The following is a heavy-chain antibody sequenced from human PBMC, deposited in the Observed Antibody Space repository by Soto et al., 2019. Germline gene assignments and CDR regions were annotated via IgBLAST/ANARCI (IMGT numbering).Heavy chain of an antibody. CDR2: IYWDDDK. J-gene: IGHJ4*02. V-gene: IGHV2-5*02. CDR3: AHIVVAGLGYYFDY. Sequence: QITLKESGPTLVKPTQTLTLTCTFSGFSLSSTRMAVGRIRQPPGKALEWLALIYWDDDKRYSPFLKSRLTITKDTSKNQVVLTMSNMDPVDTARYYCAHIVVAGLGYYFDYWGQGTLVTVSS. D-gene: IGHD6-19*01. CDR1: GFSLSSTRMA.